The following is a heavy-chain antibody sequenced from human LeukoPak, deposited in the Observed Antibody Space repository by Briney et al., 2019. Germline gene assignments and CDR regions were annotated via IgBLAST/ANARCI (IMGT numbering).Heavy chain of an antibody. CDR1: GYTLTELS. CDR2: SDPEDGET. J-gene: IGHJ3*02. Sequence: GASVKVSCKVSGYTLTELSMHWVRQAPGKGLEWMGGSDPEDGETIYAQKFQGRVTMTEDTSTDTAYMELSSLRSEDTAVYYCARGITFGGVIVNVFDIWGQGTMVTVSS. D-gene: IGHD3-16*02. CDR3: ARGITFGGVIVNVFDI. V-gene: IGHV1-24*01.